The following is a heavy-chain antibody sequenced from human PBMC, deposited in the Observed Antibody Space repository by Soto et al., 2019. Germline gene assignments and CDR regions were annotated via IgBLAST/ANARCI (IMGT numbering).Heavy chain of an antibody. CDR3: ARDGVGATAFWGYRDY. Sequence: QVQLVESGGGVVQPGRSLRLSCVASGFTFSGYGMHWVRQAPGKGLEWVAIIRYDGSNIYYADSVRGRFAISRDNSKNTLFLQMYSRGAEDTAVYYGARDGVGATAFWGYRDYWGQGALVTVSS. CDR2: IRYDGSNI. CDR1: GFTFSGYG. D-gene: IGHD3-16*01. V-gene: IGHV3-33*01. J-gene: IGHJ4*02.